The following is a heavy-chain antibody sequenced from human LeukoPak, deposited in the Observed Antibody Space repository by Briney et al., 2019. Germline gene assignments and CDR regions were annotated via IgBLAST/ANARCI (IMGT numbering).Heavy chain of an antibody. CDR1: GFTFSGSA. J-gene: IGHJ4*02. CDR3: ARDRYYYDSSGYFDY. D-gene: IGHD3-22*01. Sequence: PGGSLGLSCAASGFTFSGSAMHWVRQAPGKGLEWVAVISYDGSNKYYADSVKGRFTISRDNSKNTLYLQMNSLRAEDTAVYYCARDRYYYDSSGYFDYWGQGTLVTVSS. V-gene: IGHV3-30-3*01. CDR2: ISYDGSNK.